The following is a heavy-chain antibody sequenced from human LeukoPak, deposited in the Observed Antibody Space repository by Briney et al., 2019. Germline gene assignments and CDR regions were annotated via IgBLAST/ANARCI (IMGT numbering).Heavy chain of an antibody. CDR3: ARVGTGNDAFDI. CDR2: ISSSSSYI. V-gene: IGHV3-21*01. J-gene: IGHJ3*02. D-gene: IGHD3/OR15-3a*01. CDR1: GFTFSSYS. Sequence: GGSLRLSCAASGFTFSSYSMNWVRQAPGKGLEWVSSISSSSSYIDYADSVKGRFTISRDNDKNSLYLQMNSLRAEDTAVYYCARVGTGNDAFDIWGQGTMVTVPS.